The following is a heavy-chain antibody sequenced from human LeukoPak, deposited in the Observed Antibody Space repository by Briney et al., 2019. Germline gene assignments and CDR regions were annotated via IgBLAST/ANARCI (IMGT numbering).Heavy chain of an antibody. CDR2: ISSSSSSYI. CDR3: ARDGRCGGDCYAS. V-gene: IGHV3-21*01. CDR1: GFSFSSYT. Sequence: GGSLRLSCAASGFSFSSYTMNWVRQAPGKGLEWVSIISSSSSSYIYYADSVKGRFTISRDNAKNALYLQMSSLRVEDTAVYYCARDGRCGGDCYASWGQGTLVTVSS. J-gene: IGHJ4*02. D-gene: IGHD2-21*02.